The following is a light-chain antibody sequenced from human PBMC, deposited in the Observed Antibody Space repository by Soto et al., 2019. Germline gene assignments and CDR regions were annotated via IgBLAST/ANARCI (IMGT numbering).Light chain of an antibody. CDR2: GAS. CDR1: QSVSSN. CDR3: HQYGSSPAT. V-gene: IGKV3-15*01. Sequence: EIVMTQSPATLSVSPGEIATLSCRASQSVSSNLAWYQQKPGQAPRLIIYGASTRATGIPARFSGSGSGTELNLTISRLEPEDFAVYYCHQYGSSPATLGQGTKVDIK. J-gene: IGKJ1*01.